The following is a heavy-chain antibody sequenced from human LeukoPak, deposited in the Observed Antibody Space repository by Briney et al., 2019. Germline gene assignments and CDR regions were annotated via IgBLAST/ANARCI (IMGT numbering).Heavy chain of an antibody. CDR3: ARWSGYYSRFDY. V-gene: IGHV1-8*01. CDR1: GYTFTSYD. J-gene: IGHJ4*02. CDR2: MNPNSGNT. D-gene: IGHD3-3*01. Sequence: ASVKVSCKASGYTFTSYDINWLRQATGQGLEWMGWMNPNSGNTGYAQKFQGRVTMTRNTSISTAYMELSSLRSEDTAMYYCARWSGYYSRFDYWRGGTLVTVCS.